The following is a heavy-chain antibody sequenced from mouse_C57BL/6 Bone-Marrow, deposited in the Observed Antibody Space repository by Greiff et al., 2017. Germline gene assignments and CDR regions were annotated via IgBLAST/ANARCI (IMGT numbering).Heavy chain of an antibody. CDR3: ARYNWAAWFAY. CDR2: ISSGSSTI. D-gene: IGHD4-1*01. Sequence: DVKLVESGGGLVKPGGSLKLSCAASGFTFSDYGMHWVRQAPEKGLEWVAYISSGSSTIYYADTVKGRFTISRDNAKNTLFLQMTSLRSEDTAMYYCARYNWAAWFAYWGQGTLVTVSA. V-gene: IGHV5-17*01. J-gene: IGHJ3*01. CDR1: GFTFSDYG.